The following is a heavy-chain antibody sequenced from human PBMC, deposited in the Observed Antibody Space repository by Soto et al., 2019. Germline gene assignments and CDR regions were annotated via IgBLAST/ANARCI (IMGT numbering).Heavy chain of an antibody. D-gene: IGHD4-4*01. V-gene: IGHV3-23*01. CDR2: ISGSGGST. Sequence: PGGSLRLSCAASGFTFSSYAMSWVRQAPGKGLEWVSAISGSGGSTYYADSVKGRFTISRDNSKNTLYLQMNSLRAEDTAVYYCAKVAGNYGSGAYYYYGMDVWGQGTTVTVYS. CDR1: GFTFSSYA. J-gene: IGHJ6*02. CDR3: AKVAGNYGSGAYYYYGMDV.